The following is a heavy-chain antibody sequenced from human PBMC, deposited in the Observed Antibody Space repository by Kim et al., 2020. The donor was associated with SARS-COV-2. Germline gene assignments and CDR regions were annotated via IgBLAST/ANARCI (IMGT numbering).Heavy chain of an antibody. CDR1: GGSISSSSYY. CDR3: ARRGGDYDSSGYYPSPFDY. D-gene: IGHD3-22*01. J-gene: IGHJ4*02. Sequence: SETLSLTCTVSGGSISSSSYYWGWIRQPPGKGLEWIGSIYYSGSTYYNPSLKSRVTISVDTSKNQFSLKLSSVTAADTAVYYCARRGGDYDSSGYYPSPFDYWGQGTLVTVSS. CDR2: IYYSGST. V-gene: IGHV4-39*01.